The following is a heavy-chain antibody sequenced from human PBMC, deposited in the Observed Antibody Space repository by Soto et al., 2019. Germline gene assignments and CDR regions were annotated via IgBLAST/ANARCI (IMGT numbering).Heavy chain of an antibody. CDR2: INPNSGGT. V-gene: IGHV1-2*02. Sequence: SVKDSCKASCYTFTGYYMHWVRQAPGQGLEWMGWINPNSGGTNYAQKFQGRVTMTRDTYISTAYMELSRLRSDDKAVYYCARDPQPFRYWGQGTLVTVSS. CDR1: CYTFTGYY. CDR3: ARDPQPFRY. J-gene: IGHJ4*02. D-gene: IGHD2-2*01.